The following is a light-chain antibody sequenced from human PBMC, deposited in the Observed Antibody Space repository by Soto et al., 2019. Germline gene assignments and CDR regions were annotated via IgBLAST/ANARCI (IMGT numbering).Light chain of an antibody. Sequence: AIQLTQSPSSLSASVGDVVTITCRASQGISSALAWYQQKPGKPPKILIYDASSLESGVPSRFSGSGSGTDFTLIISSLQPEDFATYSCQQFYTYPLTFGGGTKVEI. CDR3: QQFYTYPLT. CDR1: QGISSA. J-gene: IGKJ4*01. CDR2: DAS. V-gene: IGKV1-13*02.